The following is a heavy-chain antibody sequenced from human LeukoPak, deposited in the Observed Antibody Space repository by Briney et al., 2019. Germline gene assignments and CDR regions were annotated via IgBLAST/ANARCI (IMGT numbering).Heavy chain of an antibody. CDR1: GGSISSYY. Sequence: SETLSLTCTVSGGSISSYYWSWIRQPPGKGLEWIGYFYSSGSTNYNPSLKSRVTMSVDTSKGQLSLKLTSVTAADTAVYYCARDRGYYFDSSSYYSFDYWGQGTLVTVSS. CDR2: FYSSGST. J-gene: IGHJ4*02. CDR3: ARDRGYYFDSSSYYSFDY. D-gene: IGHD3-22*01. V-gene: IGHV4-4*08.